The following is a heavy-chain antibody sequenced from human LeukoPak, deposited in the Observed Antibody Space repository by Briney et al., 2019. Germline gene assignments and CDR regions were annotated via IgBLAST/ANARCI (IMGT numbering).Heavy chain of an antibody. D-gene: IGHD3-10*01. CDR2: IYYSGST. V-gene: IGHV4-30-4*01. CDR1: GGSISSGDYY. Sequence: TSETLSLTCTVSGGSISSGDYYWSWIRQPPGKGLEWIGYIYYSGSTYYNPSLKSRVTISVDTSKNQFSLKLSSVTAADTAVYYCASQTLGYWYFDLWGRGTLVTVSS. CDR3: ASQTLGYWYFDL. J-gene: IGHJ2*01.